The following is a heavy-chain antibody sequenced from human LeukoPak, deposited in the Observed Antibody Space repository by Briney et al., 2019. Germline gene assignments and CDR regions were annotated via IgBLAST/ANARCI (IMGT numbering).Heavy chain of an antibody. V-gene: IGHV3-21*05. J-gene: IGHJ3*02. Sequence: PGGSLRLSCAASGFTFSSYAMSWVRQAPGKGLEWVSYVSVSGDEVDHADSVKGRFTISRDKAKKSVYIKMNSLRAEDTAIYYCARDRSIVIERGTPDAFDIWGQGTMVTVSS. CDR2: VSVSGDEV. CDR1: GFTFSSYA. CDR3: ARDRSIVIERGTPDAFDI. D-gene: IGHD3-16*01.